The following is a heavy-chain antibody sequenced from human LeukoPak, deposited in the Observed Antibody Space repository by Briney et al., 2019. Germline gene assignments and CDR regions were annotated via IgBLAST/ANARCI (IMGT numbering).Heavy chain of an antibody. Sequence: GGSLRLSCAASGFTFSSYWMSWVRQAPGKGLEWVANIKQDGSEKYYVDSVKGRFTISRDNAKNSLYLQMNSLRAEDTAVYYCARESSGYSNYYFDYWGQGTLVTVSS. CDR3: ARESSGYSNYYFDY. V-gene: IGHV3-7*01. CDR2: IKQDGSEK. CDR1: GFTFSSYW. D-gene: IGHD4-11*01. J-gene: IGHJ4*02.